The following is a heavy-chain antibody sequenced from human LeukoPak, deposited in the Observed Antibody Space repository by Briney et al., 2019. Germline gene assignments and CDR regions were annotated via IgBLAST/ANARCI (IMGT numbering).Heavy chain of an antibody. CDR3: ARDPRRYCSSTSCYGAFDI. CDR1: GFTFSSYA. Sequence: GGSLRLSCAASGFTFSSYAMHWVRQAPGKGLEWVAVISYDGSNKYYADSVKGRFTISRDNSKNTLYLQMNSLRAEDTAVYYCARDPRRYCSSTSCYGAFDIWGQGTMVTVSS. J-gene: IGHJ3*02. CDR2: ISYDGSNK. D-gene: IGHD2-2*01. V-gene: IGHV3-30-3*01.